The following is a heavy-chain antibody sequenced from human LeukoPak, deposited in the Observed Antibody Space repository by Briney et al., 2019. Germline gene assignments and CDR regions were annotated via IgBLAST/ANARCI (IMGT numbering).Heavy chain of an antibody. CDR1: GFTFRSYE. D-gene: IGHD5-24*01. J-gene: IGHJ3*02. CDR3: ARARGWLSADAFDI. CDR2: ISSSGSSI. Sequence: GGSLRLSCAASGFTFRSYEMNWVRQAPGKGLEWVSYISSSGSSIYYADSVKGRFTISRDNAKNTLSLQMNSLRAEDTAVYYCARARGWLSADAFDIWGQGTMVTVSS. V-gene: IGHV3-48*03.